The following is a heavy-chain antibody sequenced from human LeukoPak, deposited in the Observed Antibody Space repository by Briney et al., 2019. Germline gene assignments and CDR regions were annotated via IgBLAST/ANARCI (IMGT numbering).Heavy chain of an antibody. CDR2: IYYSGST. V-gene: IGHV4-59*01. J-gene: IGHJ4*02. D-gene: IGHD5-18*01. CDR1: GGSISSYY. Sequence: SETLSLTCTVSGGSISSYYWSWIRQPPGKGLEWIGYIYYSGSTNYNPSLKSRVTISVDTSKNQFSLKLSSVTAADTAVYYCARGRQRGYSYGHDYWGQGTLVTVSS. CDR3: ARGRQRGYSYGHDY.